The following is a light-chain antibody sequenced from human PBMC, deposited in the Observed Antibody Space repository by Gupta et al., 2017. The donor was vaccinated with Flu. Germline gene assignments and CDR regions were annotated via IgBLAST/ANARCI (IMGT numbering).Light chain of an antibody. V-gene: IGKV3-20*01. CDR3: QQYVTSPQT. J-gene: IGKJ1*01. CDR1: QSVINNY. CDR2: GAC. Sequence: RQSVINNYLAWYRQKPAQAPSLLIAGACNRATAIADGFSGNGSWTDFTLTIRGLQPDDSSLYYCQQYVTSPQTFGHG.